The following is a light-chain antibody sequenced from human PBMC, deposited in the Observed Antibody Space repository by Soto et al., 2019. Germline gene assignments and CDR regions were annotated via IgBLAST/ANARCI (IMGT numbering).Light chain of an antibody. CDR1: QSISSSY. CDR3: HQYGSSAWT. CDR2: HAS. Sequence: EIVLTQSPGTLSLSPGDRATLSCRASQSISSSYLAWYQQKPGQAPRLLIYHASSRATGIPDRFRGSGSGTDFTLTISRLEPEDFAVYYCHQYGSSAWTFGQGTKVDI. J-gene: IGKJ1*01. V-gene: IGKV3-20*01.